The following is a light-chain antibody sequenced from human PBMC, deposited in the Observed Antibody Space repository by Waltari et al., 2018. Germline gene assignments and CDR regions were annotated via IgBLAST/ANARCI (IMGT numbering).Light chain of an antibody. CDR3: AAWDDSLWV. CDR1: SSTIGSHY. CDR2: RNN. J-gene: IGLJ3*02. V-gene: IGLV1-47*01. Sequence: QSVLTQPPSASVTPGQRVTIACSGSSSTIGSHYVYWYQQLPGTAPKLLIYRNNQRPSGVPDRFSGSKSGTSASLAISGLRSEDEADYYCAAWDDSLWVFGGGTKLTVL.